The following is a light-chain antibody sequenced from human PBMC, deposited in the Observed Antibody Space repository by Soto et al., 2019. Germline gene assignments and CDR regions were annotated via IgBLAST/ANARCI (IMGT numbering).Light chain of an antibody. CDR2: EVS. J-gene: IGLJ1*01. V-gene: IGLV2-8*01. CDR1: SSDVGGYNF. CDR3: SSYPGTVYV. Sequence: QSALTQPPSASGSPGQSVTISCTGTSSDVGGYNFVSWFQQHPGKVPKLIMYEVSKRPSGVPDRFSGSKSGNTASLTVSGLQADDEADYYRSSYPGTVYVFGRWTKVTVL.